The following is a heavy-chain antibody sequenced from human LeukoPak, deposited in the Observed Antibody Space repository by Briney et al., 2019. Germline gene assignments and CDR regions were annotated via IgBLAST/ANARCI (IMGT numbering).Heavy chain of an antibody. V-gene: IGHV3-21*01. CDR3: ARERYGDYPH. J-gene: IGHJ4*02. Sequence: AGGSLRLSCAASGFTFSIYSMNWVRQAPGKGLEWVSSISSSSSYIYYADSVKGRFTISRDNAKNSLYLQMNSLRAEDTAVYYCARERYGDYPHWGQGTLVTVSS. CDR2: ISSSSSYI. CDR1: GFTFSIYS. D-gene: IGHD4-17*01.